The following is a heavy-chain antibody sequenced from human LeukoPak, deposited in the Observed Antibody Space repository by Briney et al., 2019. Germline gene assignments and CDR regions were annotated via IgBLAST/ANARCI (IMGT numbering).Heavy chain of an antibody. CDR1: GGSMNSYY. CDR3: ARHVWLQPFDY. Sequence: PSETLSLTCSDSGGSMNSYYWSWIRQSPGEGLEWIGYIYYSGSTNYNPSLKSRLTISVDTSKNQFSLKLSSVTAADTAVYYCARHVWLQPFDYWGQGTLVTVSS. J-gene: IGHJ4*02. CDR2: IYYSGST. V-gene: IGHV4-59*08. D-gene: IGHD3-9*01.